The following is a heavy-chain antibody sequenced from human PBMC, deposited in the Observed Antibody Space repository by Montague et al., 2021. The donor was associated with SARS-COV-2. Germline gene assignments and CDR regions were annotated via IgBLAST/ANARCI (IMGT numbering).Heavy chain of an antibody. D-gene: IGHD1-14*01. J-gene: IGHJ3*02. CDR2: IYYSGST. V-gene: IGHV4-31*03. CDR1: GGSISSGGYY. CDR3: AREFNKEYTGAFDI. Sequence: TLSLTCTVSGGSISSGGYYWSWIRQHPGKGLEWIGYIYYSGSTYCNPSLKSRVTMSLDTSKNQFSLKLSSVTAADTAVYYCAREFNKEYTGAFDIWGQGTMVTVSS.